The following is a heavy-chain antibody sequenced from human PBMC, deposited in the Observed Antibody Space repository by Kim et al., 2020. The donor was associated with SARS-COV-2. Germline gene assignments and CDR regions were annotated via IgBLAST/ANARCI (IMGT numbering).Heavy chain of an antibody. J-gene: IGHJ3*02. CDR2: IIPIFGTA. D-gene: IGHD3-22*01. Sequence: SVKVSCKASGGTFSSYAISWVRQAPGQGLEWMGGIIPIFGTANYAQKFQGRVTITADESTSTAYMELSSLRSEDTAVYYCVLGPYDSSGYIDAFDIWGQGTMVTVSS. CDR3: VLGPYDSSGYIDAFDI. CDR1: GGTFSSYA. V-gene: IGHV1-69*13.